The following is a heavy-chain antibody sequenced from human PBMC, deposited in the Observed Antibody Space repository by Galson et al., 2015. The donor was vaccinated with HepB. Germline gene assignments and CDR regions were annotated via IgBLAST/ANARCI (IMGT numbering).Heavy chain of an antibody. V-gene: IGHV3-11*06. Sequence: SLRLSCAASGFTFGDYYMSWIRQAPGKGLEWLSYISHSTLYTNYADSVKGRITISRDNARNSLYLQLHSLRAEDTAVYYCARVADVDYGDHSHFDYWGQGTLVTVSS. J-gene: IGHJ4*02. CDR2: ISHSTLYT. D-gene: IGHD4-17*01. CDR1: GFTFGDYY. CDR3: ARVADVDYGDHSHFDY.